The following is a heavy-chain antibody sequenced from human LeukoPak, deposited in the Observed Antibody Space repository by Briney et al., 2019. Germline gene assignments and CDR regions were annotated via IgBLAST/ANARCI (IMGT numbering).Heavy chain of an antibody. D-gene: IGHD2-15*01. CDR2: INPNSGGT. V-gene: IGHV1-2*02. J-gene: IGHJ6*03. CDR3: ALITERGCSGGSCYSQTRGYYYYYMDV. Sequence: GASVKVSCKASGYTFTGYYMHWVRQAPGQGLEWMGWINPNSGGTNYAQKFQGRVTMTRDMSTSTVYMELSSLRSEDTAVYYCALITERGCSGGSCYSQTRGYYYYYMDVWGKGTTVTVSS. CDR1: GYTFTGYY.